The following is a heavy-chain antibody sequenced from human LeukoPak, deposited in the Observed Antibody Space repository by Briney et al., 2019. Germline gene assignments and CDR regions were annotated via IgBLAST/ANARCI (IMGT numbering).Heavy chain of an antibody. V-gene: IGHV1-2*02. CDR3: ATSLYISSQFDY. Sequence: ASVKVSCKASVYTFTGYYLHWVRQAPGQGLEWMAWINPNSGGTNYLHKFQGRVTLTRDTSISTAYMELSSLRSDDTAVYYCATSLYISSQFDYWGQGTLVTVSS. CDR1: VYTFTGYY. CDR2: INPNSGGT. J-gene: IGHJ4*02. D-gene: IGHD6-13*01.